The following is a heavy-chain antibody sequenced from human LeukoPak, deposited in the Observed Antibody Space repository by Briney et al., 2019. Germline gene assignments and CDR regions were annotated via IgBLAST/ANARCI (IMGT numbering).Heavy chain of an antibody. CDR1: GFPFIEYS. J-gene: IGHJ4*02. CDR2: IGIDSGNT. CDR3: ARDHNYAFDN. V-gene: IGHV3-48*01. D-gene: IGHD1-1*01. Sequence: GGSLRLSCTASGFPFIEYSMNWVRQAPGKGLEWISYIGIDSGNTKYADSVRGGFTISADKAKNSLYLQMNSLRVEDTAVYYCARDHNYAFDNWGQGTLVSVAS.